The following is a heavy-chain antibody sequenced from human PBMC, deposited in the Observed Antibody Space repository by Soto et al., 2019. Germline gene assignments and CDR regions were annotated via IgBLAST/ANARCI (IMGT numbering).Heavy chain of an antibody. CDR2: IYTGGDT. J-gene: IGHJ1*01. Sequence: TSDTLSLTCFVSGGSISGYYWHWFRQSGKRLEWIGRIYTGGDTNYNPSLKSRVTMSVDTSRNQFSLKLTSVIAADTAFYYCARISGGPFCWGKGTLVTV. V-gene: IGHV4-4*07. CDR1: GGSISGYY. CDR3: ARISGGPFC.